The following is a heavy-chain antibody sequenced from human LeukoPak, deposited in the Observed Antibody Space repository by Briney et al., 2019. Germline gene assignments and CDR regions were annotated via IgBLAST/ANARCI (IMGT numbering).Heavy chain of an antibody. CDR1: GGSISSYY. Sequence: SETLSLTCTVSGGSISSYYWSWIRQPPGKGLEWIGYIYYSGSTNYNPSLKSRVTISVDTSKSQFSLKLSSVTAADTAVYYCATGHGIVGATRAFDIWGQGTMVTVSS. CDR3: ATGHGIVGATRAFDI. CDR2: IYYSGST. J-gene: IGHJ3*02. D-gene: IGHD1-26*01. V-gene: IGHV4-59*01.